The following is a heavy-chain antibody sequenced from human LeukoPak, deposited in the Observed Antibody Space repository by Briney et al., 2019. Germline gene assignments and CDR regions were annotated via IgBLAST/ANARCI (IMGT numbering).Heavy chain of an antibody. CDR3: ASAYTYASRFVY. Sequence: SETLSLTCAVSGYSISSGYYWGWIRQPPGKGLEWIGSIYHSGSTYYNPSLKSRVTISVDTSKNQFSLKLSSVTAADTAVYYCASAYTYASRFVYWGQGTLVTVSS. J-gene: IGHJ4*02. V-gene: IGHV4-38-2*01. CDR2: IYHSGST. D-gene: IGHD5-18*01. CDR1: GYSISSGYY.